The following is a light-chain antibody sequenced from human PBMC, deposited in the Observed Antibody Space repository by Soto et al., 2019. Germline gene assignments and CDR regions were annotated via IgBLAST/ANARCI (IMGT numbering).Light chain of an antibody. CDR3: QQYGSSPQT. V-gene: IGKV3-20*01. Sequence: EMVLTQSPGTLSLYPGERATLSCRASQSVSNTYLAWYQHRPGQAPRLLIYGASSRATGIPDRFSGSGSGTDFTLTISRLEPEDFAVYYCQQYGSSPQTFGQGTKVDI. CDR1: QSVSNTY. J-gene: IGKJ1*01. CDR2: GAS.